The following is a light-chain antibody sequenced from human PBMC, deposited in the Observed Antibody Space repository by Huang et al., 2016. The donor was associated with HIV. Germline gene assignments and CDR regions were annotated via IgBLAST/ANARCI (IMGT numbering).Light chain of an antibody. Sequence: EIVLTQSPGTLSLPPGESATLSCRASHNITSSSLAWFQQKPGQTPRLLIYGASTRATGTPDRFSGSGSGTDFTLTIARLPPGDFAVYFCHQYGTSPYTFGQGTQLEI. CDR3: HQYGTSPYT. CDR2: GAS. V-gene: IGKV3-20*01. CDR1: HNITSSS. J-gene: IGKJ2*01.